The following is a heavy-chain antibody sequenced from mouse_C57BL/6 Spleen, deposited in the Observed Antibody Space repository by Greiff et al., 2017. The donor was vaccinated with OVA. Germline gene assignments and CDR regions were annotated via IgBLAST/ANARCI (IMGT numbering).Heavy chain of an antibody. CDR2: IDPANGHT. D-gene: IGHD1-1*01. V-gene: IGHV14-3*01. CDR3: ARGETVVATPAY. CDR1: GFNIKNTY. Sequence: VQLQQSVAELVRPGASVKLSCTASGFNIKNTYMHWVKQRPEQGLEWIGRIDPANGHTKYAPQFQGKATRTADTSSNTAYLQLSSLTSEDTAIYYCARGETVVATPAYWGQGTLVTVSA. J-gene: IGHJ3*01.